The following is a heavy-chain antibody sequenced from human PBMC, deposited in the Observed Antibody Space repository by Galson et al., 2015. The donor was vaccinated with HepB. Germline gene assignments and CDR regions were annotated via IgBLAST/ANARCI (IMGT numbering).Heavy chain of an antibody. CDR3: ARNLQLNGMDV. J-gene: IGHJ6*02. CDR1: GFTFSSHS. V-gene: IGHV3-48*01. CDR2: ISSSSSTI. Sequence: SLRLSCAASGFTFSSHSMNWVRQAPGKGLEWVSYISSSSSTIYYADSVKGRFTISRDNTKNSLYLQMNSLRADDTAVYYCARNLQLNGMDVWGQGTTVTVSS. D-gene: IGHD2-2*01.